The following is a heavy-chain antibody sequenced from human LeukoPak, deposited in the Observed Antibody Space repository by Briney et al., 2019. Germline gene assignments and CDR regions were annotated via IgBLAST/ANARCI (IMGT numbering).Heavy chain of an antibody. J-gene: IGHJ4*02. V-gene: IGHV3-64*02. CDR2: ISSNGGST. CDR1: GFTFNNYA. Sequence: GGSLRLSCVGAGFTFNNYAMNWVRQAPGKGLEYVSAISSNGGSTFYADSVKGRFTISRDNSKNTLYLQMGSLRAEDMAVYYCARGGAGEGYYFDYWGQGTLVTVSS. CDR3: ARGGAGEGYYFDY. D-gene: IGHD1-14*01.